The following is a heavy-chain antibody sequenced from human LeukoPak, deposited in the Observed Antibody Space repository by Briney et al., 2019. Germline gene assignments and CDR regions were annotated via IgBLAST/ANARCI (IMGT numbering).Heavy chain of an antibody. J-gene: IGHJ4*02. V-gene: IGHV3-30-3*01. D-gene: IGHD3-10*01. Sequence: GGSLRLSCAASGFTFSSYAMHWVRQAPGKGLEWVAVISYDGSNKYYADSVKGRFTISRDNSKNTLYLQMNSLRAEDTAVYYCLSYDSSGSYWGQGTLVTVSS. CDR3: LSYDSSGSY. CDR1: GFTFSSYA. CDR2: ISYDGSNK.